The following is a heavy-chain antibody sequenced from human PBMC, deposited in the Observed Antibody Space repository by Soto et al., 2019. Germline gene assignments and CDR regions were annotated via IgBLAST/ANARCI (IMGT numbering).Heavy chain of an antibody. V-gene: IGHV3-33*01. CDR2: IWYDASKQ. CDR3: ARDPIQYYYGSGSPLAGDYYYYGMDV. CDR1: GFSFSVYG. D-gene: IGHD3-10*01. Sequence: LRLSCETSGFSFSVYGMHWVRQAPGKGLEWVAVIWYDASKQFYAASVEGRFTISRDNSKAILYLQMNSLRAEDTAVYYCARDPIQYYYGSGSPLAGDYYYYGMDVWGQGTTVTVSS. J-gene: IGHJ6*02.